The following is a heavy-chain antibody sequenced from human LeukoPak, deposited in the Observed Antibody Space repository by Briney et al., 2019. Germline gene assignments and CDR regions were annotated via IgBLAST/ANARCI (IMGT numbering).Heavy chain of an antibody. CDR1: GGSISSYY. CDR3: ARDYGSGLMDV. CDR2: IYYSGST. V-gene: IGHV4-59*01. J-gene: IGHJ6*02. Sequence: SETLSLTCTVSGGSISSYYWSWIRQPPGKGLEWIGYIYYSGSTNYNPSLTSRVTISVDTSMNQFSLKLSSVTAADTAVYYCARDYGSGLMDVWGQGTTVTVSS. D-gene: IGHD3-10*01.